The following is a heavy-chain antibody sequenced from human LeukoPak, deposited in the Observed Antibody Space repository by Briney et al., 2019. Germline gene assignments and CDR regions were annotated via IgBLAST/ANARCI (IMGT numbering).Heavy chain of an antibody. Sequence: GGSLRLSCAASGFTVSSTYMSWVRQAPGKGLEWVSVIYSGGSTFYADSVKGRFTISRDNSENTLSLQMNSLRGEDTAVYYCASESNYDSWGQGTLVTVSS. CDR3: ASESNYDS. CDR2: IYSGGST. CDR1: GFTVSSTY. J-gene: IGHJ4*02. V-gene: IGHV3-66*02.